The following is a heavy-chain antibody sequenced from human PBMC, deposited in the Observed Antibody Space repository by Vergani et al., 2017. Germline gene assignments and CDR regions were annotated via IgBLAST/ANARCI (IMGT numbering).Heavy chain of an antibody. CDR1: GFTFSSYS. Sequence: EVQLVESGGGLVKPGGSLRLSCAASGFTFSSYSMNWVRQAPGKGLEWVSSISSSSSYIYYADSVKGRFTISRDNAKNSLYLQMNSLRAEDTAVYYCATTVIAAAGTSDYWGQGTLVTVSS. CDR3: ATTVIAAAGTSDY. J-gene: IGHJ4*02. CDR2: ISSSSSYI. D-gene: IGHD6-13*01. V-gene: IGHV3-21*01.